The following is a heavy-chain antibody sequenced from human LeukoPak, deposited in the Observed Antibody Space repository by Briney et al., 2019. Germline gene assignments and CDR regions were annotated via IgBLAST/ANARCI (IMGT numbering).Heavy chain of an antibody. Sequence: SETLSLTCTVSGGSVSSGSYYWTWVRQPPGKGLEWIGYIYNSGSINYNPSLKSRVTISVDTSKNQFSLWLYSVTVADRAVYYCARDRVAMPGGFDLWGQGTMVTVSS. V-gene: IGHV4-61*01. D-gene: IGHD2-8*02. CDR1: GGSVSSGSYY. CDR2: IYNSGSI. J-gene: IGHJ3*01. CDR3: ARDRVAMPGGFDL.